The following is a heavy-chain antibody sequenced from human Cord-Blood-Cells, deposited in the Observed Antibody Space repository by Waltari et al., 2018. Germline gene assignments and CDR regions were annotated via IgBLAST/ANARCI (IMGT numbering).Heavy chain of an antibody. Sequence: QVQLVQSGAEVKKPGASVQVSCKAYGSTFTGSSKHWVRPAPGQGLEWMGWINPNSGGTNYAQKFQGRVTMTRDTSISTAYMELSRLRSDDTAVYYCARIYFGGSGSNWFDPWGQGTLVTVSS. CDR2: INPNSGGT. J-gene: IGHJ5*02. V-gene: IGHV1-2*02. CDR1: GSTFTGSS. D-gene: IGHD3-10*01. CDR3: ARIYFGGSGSNWFDP.